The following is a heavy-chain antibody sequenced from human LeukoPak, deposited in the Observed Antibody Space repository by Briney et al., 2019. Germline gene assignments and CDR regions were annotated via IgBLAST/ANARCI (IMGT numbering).Heavy chain of an antibody. CDR1: GGSISSGGYS. CDR2: ISGSGGST. J-gene: IGHJ3*02. D-gene: IGHD3-16*01. V-gene: IGHV3-23*01. Sequence: ETLSLTCAVSGGSISSGGYSWSWVRQAPGKGLEWVSAISGSGGSTYYADSVKGRFTISRDNAKNSLYLQMNSLRAEDTAVYCRAKNVWGAMGAFDIWGQGTMVTVSS. CDR3: AKNVWGAMGAFDI.